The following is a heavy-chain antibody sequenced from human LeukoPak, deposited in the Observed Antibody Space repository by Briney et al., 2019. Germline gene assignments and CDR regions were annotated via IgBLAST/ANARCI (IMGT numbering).Heavy chain of an antibody. CDR1: GYTFTSYG. CDR2: ITAYNDNT. D-gene: IGHD5-18*01. J-gene: IGHJ4*02. CDR3: ATLRGGYSYGDRSFDY. V-gene: IGHV1-18*01. Sequence: ASVKVSCKASGYTFTSYGISWVRQAPGQGLEWMGWITAYNDNTNYAQKLQGRVTMTTDTSTSTAYMELRSLRSDDTAVYYCATLRGGYSYGDRSFDYWGQGTLVTVSS.